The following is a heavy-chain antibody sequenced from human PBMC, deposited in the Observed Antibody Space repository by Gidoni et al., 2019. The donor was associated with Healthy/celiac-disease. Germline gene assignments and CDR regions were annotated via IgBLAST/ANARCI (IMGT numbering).Heavy chain of an antibody. V-gene: IGHV3-33*01. CDR3: ARGPPSIAARHPDFDY. CDR2: IGYDVSNK. Sequence: QVQRVESGGGVVKTGRSLRLSRAASGVTFRSDGMDWVRQAPGKGLEWVSVIGYDVSNKYYADSVKGRFTISRDNSKNTLYLQMNSLRAEDTAVYYCARGPPSIAARHPDFDYWGQGTLVTVSS. J-gene: IGHJ4*02. D-gene: IGHD6-6*01. CDR1: GVTFRSDG.